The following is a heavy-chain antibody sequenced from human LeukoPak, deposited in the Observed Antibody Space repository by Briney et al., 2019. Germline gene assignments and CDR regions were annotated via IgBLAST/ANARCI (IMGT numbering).Heavy chain of an antibody. V-gene: IGHV4-61*08. CDR3: AREGECSGGSCYSYGWFDP. CDR1: GGSVSSGGDY. CDR2: ISSSGT. D-gene: IGHD2-15*01. Sequence: PSETLSLTCTVSGGSVSSGGDYWSWIRQPPGKGLEWIRYISSSGTNYNPSLKSRVTISVDTSKNQFSLKLRSATTADTALYYCAREGECSGGSCYSYGWFDPWGQGTLVTVSS. J-gene: IGHJ5*02.